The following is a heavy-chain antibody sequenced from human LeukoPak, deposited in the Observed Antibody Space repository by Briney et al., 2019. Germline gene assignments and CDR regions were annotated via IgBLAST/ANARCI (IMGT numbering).Heavy chain of an antibody. CDR1: GFTFSSYA. CDR3: AKDPWGSRGYFDY. J-gene: IGHJ4*02. V-gene: IGHV3-23*01. CDR2: ISGSGGET. Sequence: GGSLRLSCAASGFTFSSYAMISVRQAPGKGLEWVSAISGSGGETYYADSVKGRFTIFRDNSKNTVYLRMNSLRAEDTAVYYCAKDPWGSRGYFDYWGQGTLVTVSS. D-gene: IGHD7-27*01.